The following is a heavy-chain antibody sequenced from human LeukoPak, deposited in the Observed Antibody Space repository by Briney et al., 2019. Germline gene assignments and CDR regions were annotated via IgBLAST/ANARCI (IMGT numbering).Heavy chain of an antibody. Sequence: SETLSLTCTVSGGSISSGGYYWSWIRQHPGKGLEWIGHIYYSGSTYYNPSLKSRVTISVDTSKNQFSLKLSSVTAADTAVYYCARGGASGFLYYYYYMDVWGKGTTVTFSS. CDR2: IYYSGST. J-gene: IGHJ6*03. CDR1: GGSISSGGYY. V-gene: IGHV4-31*03. D-gene: IGHD3-3*01. CDR3: ARGGASGFLYYYYYMDV.